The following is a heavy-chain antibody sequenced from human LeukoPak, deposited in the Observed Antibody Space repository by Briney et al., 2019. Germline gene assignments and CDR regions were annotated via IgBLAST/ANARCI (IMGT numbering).Heavy chain of an antibody. Sequence: SGTLSLTCTVSGGSISSGSYYWSWIRQPAGKGLEWIGRIYTSGSTNYNPSLKSRVTISVDTSKNQFSLKLSSVTAADTAVYYCARGPRFGGGGSCYSALYNWFDPWGKETLVTVSS. CDR1: GGSISSGSYY. D-gene: IGHD2-15*01. J-gene: IGHJ5*02. CDR3: ARGPRFGGGGSCYSALYNWFDP. V-gene: IGHV4-61*02. CDR2: IYTSGST.